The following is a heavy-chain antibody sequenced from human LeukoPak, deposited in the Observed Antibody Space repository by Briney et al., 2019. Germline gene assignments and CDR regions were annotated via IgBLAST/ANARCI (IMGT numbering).Heavy chain of an antibody. CDR1: GYSFTNYW. J-gene: IGHJ3*02. Sequence: GESLKISCKGSGYSFTNYWIGWVRQMPGKGLEWMGIIYPGDSDTRYSPSFQGQVTISADKSISTAYLQWSSLKASDTAMYYCARFRGSYYSPPPHDAFDIWGQGTMVTVSS. CDR3: ARFRGSYYSPPPHDAFDI. V-gene: IGHV5-51*01. D-gene: IGHD1-26*01. CDR2: IYPGDSDT.